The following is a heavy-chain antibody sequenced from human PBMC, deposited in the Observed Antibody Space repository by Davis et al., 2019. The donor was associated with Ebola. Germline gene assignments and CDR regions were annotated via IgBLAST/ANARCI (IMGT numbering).Heavy chain of an antibody. Sequence: GESLKISCAASGFTFSSYWMSWVRQAPGKGLEWVANIKQDGSKKYYVDSVKGRFTISRDNAKNSLYLQMNSLRAEDTAVYYCASSGLYSYGYYYYGMDVWGQGTTVTVSS. V-gene: IGHV3-7*03. CDR1: GFTFSSYW. J-gene: IGHJ6*02. CDR2: IKQDGSKK. D-gene: IGHD5-18*01. CDR3: ASSGLYSYGYYYYGMDV.